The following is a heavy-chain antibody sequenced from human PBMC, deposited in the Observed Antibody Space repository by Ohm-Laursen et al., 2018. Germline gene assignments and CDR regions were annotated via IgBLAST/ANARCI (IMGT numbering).Heavy chain of an antibody. CDR1: GFTFSRRW. D-gene: IGHD1-7*01. CDR2: ILSDGTTT. V-gene: IGHV3-74*01. CDR3: GTDRNYQIEN. J-gene: IGHJ1*01. Sequence: SLRLSCAAFGFTFSRRWMHWARQAPGKGLVRVSRILSDGTTTDYADSVKGRFTISRDNAKNTLYLQMNSLRVEDTAMYYCGTDRNYQIENWGQGTLVTVSS.